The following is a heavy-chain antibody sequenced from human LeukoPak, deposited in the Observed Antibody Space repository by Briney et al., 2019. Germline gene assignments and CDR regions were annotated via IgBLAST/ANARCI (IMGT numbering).Heavy chain of an antibody. D-gene: IGHD6-19*01. CDR1: GFTFDDYA. V-gene: IGHV3-9*01. CDR3: AKVYSSGWYGEVYFDY. J-gene: IGHJ4*02. CDR2: ISWNSGSI. Sequence: GGSLRLSCAASGFTFDDYAMPWVRHAPGKGLEWVSGISWNSGSIGYADSVKGRFTISRDNAKNSLYLQMNSLRAEDTALYYCAKVYSSGWYGEVYFDYWGQGTLVTVSS.